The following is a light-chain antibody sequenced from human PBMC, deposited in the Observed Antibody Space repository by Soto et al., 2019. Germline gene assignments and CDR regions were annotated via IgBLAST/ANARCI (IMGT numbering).Light chain of an antibody. V-gene: IGKV1-27*01. CDR2: AAS. CDR1: HGISNY. J-gene: IGKJ4*01. Sequence: DIQMTQSPSSLYASVGDRVTITCRASHGISNYLAWYQQKPGKVPKLLIYAASTLQSGVPSRFSGSGSGTDFTLTISSLQPEDVATYYCQKYNSAPLTSGGGTKVEIK. CDR3: QKYNSAPLT.